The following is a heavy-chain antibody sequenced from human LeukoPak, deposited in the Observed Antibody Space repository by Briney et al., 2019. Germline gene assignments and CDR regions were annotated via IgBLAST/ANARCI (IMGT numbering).Heavy chain of an antibody. D-gene: IGHD1-26*01. CDR3: ASDGGSYSYYYYYMDV. J-gene: IGHJ6*03. Sequence: PGGSLRLSCAASGFTFSSYSMNWVRQAPGKGLEWVSSISSSYIYYADSVKGRFTISRDNAKNSLYLQMNSLRAEDTAVYYCASDGGSYSYYYYYMDVWGKGTTVTVSS. CDR1: GFTFSSYS. V-gene: IGHV3-21*01. CDR2: ISSSYI.